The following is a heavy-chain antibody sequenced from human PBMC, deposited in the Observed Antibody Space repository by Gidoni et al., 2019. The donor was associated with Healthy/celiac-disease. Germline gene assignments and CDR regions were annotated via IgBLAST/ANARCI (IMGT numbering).Heavy chain of an antibody. J-gene: IGHJ4*02. CDR2: ISGSGGST. D-gene: IGHD3-10*01. V-gene: IGHV3-23*01. CDR3: AKVPLWFGELLPPLGYFDY. CDR1: GFTFSSYA. Sequence: EVQLLESGGGLVQPGGSLRLSCAASGFTFSSYAMSWVRQAPGKGLGWVSAISGSGGSTYYADSVKGRFTISRDNSKNTLYLQMNSLRAEDTAVYYCAKVPLWFGELLPPLGYFDYWGQGTLVTVSS.